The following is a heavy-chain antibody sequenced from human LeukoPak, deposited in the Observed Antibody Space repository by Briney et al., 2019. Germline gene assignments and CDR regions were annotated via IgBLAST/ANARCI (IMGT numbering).Heavy chain of an antibody. V-gene: IGHV1-69*01. Sequence: GASVKVSCKASGGTFSSYAISWVRQAPGQGLEWMGGIIPIFGTANYAQKFQGRVTITADESTSTAYMELSSLRSEDTAVYYCAHSAEPDIVVVVAANWGQGTLVTVSS. CDR2: IIPIFGTA. CDR3: AHSAEPDIVVVVAAN. J-gene: IGHJ4*02. D-gene: IGHD2-15*01. CDR1: GGTFSSYA.